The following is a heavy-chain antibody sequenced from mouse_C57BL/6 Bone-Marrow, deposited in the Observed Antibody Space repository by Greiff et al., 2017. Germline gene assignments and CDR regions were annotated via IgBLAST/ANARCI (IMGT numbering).Heavy chain of an antibody. Sequence: EVQLQQSGPELVKPGASVKISCKASGYTFTDSYMNWVKQSHGKSLEWIGDINPNNGGTSYNQKFKGKATLTVDKSSSTAYMELRSLTSEDSAVYYCARSGFVTTVVATDYWGQGTTLTVSS. CDR1: GYTFTDSY. CDR3: ARSGFVTTVVATDY. V-gene: IGHV1-26*01. CDR2: INPNNGGT. J-gene: IGHJ2*01. D-gene: IGHD1-1*01.